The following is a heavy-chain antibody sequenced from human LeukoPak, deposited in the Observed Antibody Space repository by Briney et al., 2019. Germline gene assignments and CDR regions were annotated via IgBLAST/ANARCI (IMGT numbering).Heavy chain of an antibody. J-gene: IGHJ4*02. D-gene: IGHD5-24*01. CDR2: INHSGST. CDR1: GESFNSNY. CDR3: ARDLRWLQPIDY. V-gene: IGHV4-34*01. Sequence: SETLSLTCGVYGESFNSNYWSWIRQPPGKGLEWIGEINHSGSTKYNPSLKSRVAISLDTSKNQFSLIMTSVTTADTAVYYCARDLRWLQPIDYWGQGTLVTVSS.